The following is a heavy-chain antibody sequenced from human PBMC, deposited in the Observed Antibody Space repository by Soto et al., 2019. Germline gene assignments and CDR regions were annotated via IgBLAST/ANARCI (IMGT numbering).Heavy chain of an antibody. J-gene: IGHJ1*01. D-gene: IGHD6-6*01. CDR2: INWNSGSI. Sequence: EVQLVESGGGLVQPGRSLRLSCAASGFTFDDYAMHWVRQVPGKGLEWVSGINWNSGSIGYADSVKGRFAISRDNAKNSPPLHPLTLRARGTAVYNAVKDGSINEYSRHPGTWGQSTRVTVS. V-gene: IGHV3-9*01. CDR1: GFTFDDYA. CDR3: VKDGSINEYSRHPGT.